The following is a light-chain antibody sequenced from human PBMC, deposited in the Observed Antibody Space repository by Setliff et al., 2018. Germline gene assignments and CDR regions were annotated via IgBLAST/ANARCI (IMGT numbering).Light chain of an antibody. J-gene: IGLJ1*01. Sequence: QSALTQPASVSGPPGQSITISCTGTSSDVGGYNYVSWYQQHPGKAPKLMIYDVSNRPSGVSNRFSGSKSANTASLTISGLQAEDEADYYCSSYAGSSTLDVVGTGTKVTV. CDR1: SSDVGGYNY. V-gene: IGLV2-14*03. CDR2: DVS. CDR3: SSYAGSSTLDV.